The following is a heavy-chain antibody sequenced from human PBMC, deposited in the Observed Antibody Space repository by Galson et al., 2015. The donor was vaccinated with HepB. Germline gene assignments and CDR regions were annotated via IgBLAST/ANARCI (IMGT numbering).Heavy chain of an antibody. Sequence: QSGAEVKKPGESLKISCKGSGYSFTSYWIGWVRQMPGKGLEWMGIIYPGDSDTRYSPSFQGQVTISADKSISTAYLQWSSLKASDTAMYYCARPVEMATIPTHGAFDIWGQGTMVTVSS. CDR2: IYPGDSDT. J-gene: IGHJ3*02. CDR3: ARPVEMATIPTHGAFDI. CDR1: GYSFTSYW. V-gene: IGHV5-51*03. D-gene: IGHD5-24*01.